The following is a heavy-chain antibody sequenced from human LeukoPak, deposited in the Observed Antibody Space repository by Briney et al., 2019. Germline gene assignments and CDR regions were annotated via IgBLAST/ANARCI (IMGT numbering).Heavy chain of an antibody. CDR3: ASEYSGAAVALDY. D-gene: IGHD5-12*01. Sequence: ASVKVSCKASGYTFTGYYMHWVRQAPGQGLEWMGWINPNSGGTNYAHKFQGRVTLTRDTSISTAFMEMCRLRSDATAVSSRASEYSGAAVALDYWGQGTPVTVSS. V-gene: IGHV1-2*02. CDR1: GYTFTGYY. J-gene: IGHJ4*02. CDR2: INPNSGGT.